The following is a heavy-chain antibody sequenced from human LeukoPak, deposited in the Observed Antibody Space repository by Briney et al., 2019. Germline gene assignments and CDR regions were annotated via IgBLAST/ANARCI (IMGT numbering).Heavy chain of an antibody. J-gene: IGHJ4*02. D-gene: IGHD2-8*01. CDR2: ISGGDAST. CDR1: GFPLGEYA. V-gene: IGHV3-23*01. CDR3: ARVHIMYSYRHYFFDF. Sequence: GGSLRLSCAASGFPLGEYAMGWVRQAPGKGLQWVAPISGGDASTYSADSVEGRFTISRDNCRNTLTLQIDSLRVEDTAIYYCARVHIMYSYRHYFFDFWGRGTLVTVSS.